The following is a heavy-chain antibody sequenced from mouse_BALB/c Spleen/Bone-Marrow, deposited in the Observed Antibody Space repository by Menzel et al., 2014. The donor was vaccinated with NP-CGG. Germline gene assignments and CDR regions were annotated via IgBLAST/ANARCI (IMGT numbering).Heavy chain of an antibody. J-gene: IGHJ4*01. CDR1: GFTFSSYT. CDR2: ISNGGGST. D-gene: IGHD3-1*01. CDR3: ARHVGNPYAMDY. Sequence: LQQSGGGLVQPGGSLKLSCAASGFTFSSYTMSWVRQTPEKRLEWVAYISNGGGSTYYPDTVKGRVTISRDNAKNTLYLQMSSLKSEDTAMYYCARHVGNPYAMDYWGQGTSVTVSS. V-gene: IGHV5-12-2*01.